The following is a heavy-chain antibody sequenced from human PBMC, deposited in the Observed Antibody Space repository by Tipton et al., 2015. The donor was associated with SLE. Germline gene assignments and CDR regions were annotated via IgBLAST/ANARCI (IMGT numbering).Heavy chain of an antibody. Sequence: TLSLTCTVFGGSISSYYWSWIRQPAGKGLEWIGQIHSSGSTSYNPSLKSRVSISVDMSKNQVSLKLTSVTAADTAVYYCARGWYSRNWEWWFDPWGQGTLVTVSS. CDR2: IHSSGST. V-gene: IGHV4-4*07. D-gene: IGHD6-13*01. CDR3: ARGWYSRNWEWWFDP. CDR1: GGSISSYY. J-gene: IGHJ5*02.